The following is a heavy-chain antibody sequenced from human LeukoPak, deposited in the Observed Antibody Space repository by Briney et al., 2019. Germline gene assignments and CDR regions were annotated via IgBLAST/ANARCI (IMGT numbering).Heavy chain of an antibody. CDR2: ISAYNGNT. CDR1: GYTFTSYG. Sequence: ASVKVSCKASGYTFTSYGISWVRQAPGQGLEWMGWISAYNGNTNYAQKLQGRVTMTTDTSTSTAYMELSRLRSDDTAVYYCASLHYDFWSGYYTSDAFDIWGQGTMVTVSS. V-gene: IGHV1-18*01. J-gene: IGHJ3*02. D-gene: IGHD3-3*01. CDR3: ASLHYDFWSGYYTSDAFDI.